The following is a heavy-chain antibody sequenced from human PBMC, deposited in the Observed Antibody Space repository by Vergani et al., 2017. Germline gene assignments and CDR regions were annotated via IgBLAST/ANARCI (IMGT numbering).Heavy chain of an antibody. D-gene: IGHD5-24*01. V-gene: IGHV3-30*03. CDR1: GFTFSSYG. Sequence: VQLVESGGGVVQPGRSLRLSCAASGFTFSSYGMHWVRQAPGKGLEWVAVISYDGSNKYYADSVKGRFTISRDNSKNTLYLQMNSLRSEDTAVYYCARDMGLEMATIKDYYYYYMDVWGKGTTVTVSS. J-gene: IGHJ6*03. CDR2: ISYDGSNK. CDR3: ARDMGLEMATIKDYYYYYMDV.